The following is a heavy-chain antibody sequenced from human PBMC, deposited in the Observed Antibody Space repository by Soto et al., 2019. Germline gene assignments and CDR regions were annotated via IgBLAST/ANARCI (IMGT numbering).Heavy chain of an antibody. J-gene: IGHJ4*02. CDR1: GYTFTDYA. CDR3: ARGNWNYCDY. V-gene: IGHV1-3*04. Sequence: QVQLVQSGAEEKEPGASVKVSCKASGYTFTDYAMHWVRQAPGQRLEWMGWINTGNGNTKYSQKFQGRVTITRETSAGPAYMELSSLISEDTAVYYCARGNWNYCDYWGRGTLVTVSS. D-gene: IGHD1-1*01. CDR2: INTGNGNT.